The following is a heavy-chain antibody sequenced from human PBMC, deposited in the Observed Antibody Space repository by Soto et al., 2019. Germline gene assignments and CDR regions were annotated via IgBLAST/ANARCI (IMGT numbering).Heavy chain of an antibody. Sequence: PSETLSLTCTVSGGSISSYYWSWIRQPPGKGLEWIGYIYYSGSTNYNPSLKSRVTISVDTSKNQFSLKLSSVTAADTAVYYCARSRRYSGYPPGYYHYGMDVWGQGTTVTVSS. J-gene: IGHJ6*02. V-gene: IGHV4-59*01. D-gene: IGHD5-12*01. CDR2: IYYSGST. CDR3: ARSRRYSGYPPGYYHYGMDV. CDR1: GGSISSYY.